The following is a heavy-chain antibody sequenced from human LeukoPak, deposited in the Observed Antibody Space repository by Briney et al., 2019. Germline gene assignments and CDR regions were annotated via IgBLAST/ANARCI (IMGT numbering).Heavy chain of an antibody. D-gene: IGHD4-23*01. V-gene: IGHV4-59*01. CDR1: GISINNYF. J-gene: IGHJ4*02. CDR2: VYYRGST. CDR3: ARERGNGYFDY. Sequence: PSETLSLTCTVSGISINNYFWTWIRQSPGKGLEWIGYVYYRGSTHYNPSLKSRVTISIDTSKKQFSLKLNSVTAADTAIYYCARERGNGYFDYWDRGTLATVSS.